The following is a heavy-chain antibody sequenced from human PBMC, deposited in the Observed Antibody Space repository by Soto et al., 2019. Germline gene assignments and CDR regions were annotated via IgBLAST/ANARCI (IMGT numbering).Heavy chain of an antibody. D-gene: IGHD1-1*01. Sequence: SETLSLTCAVSGASIISSDWWSWVRQSPGKGLEWIGEIHHSGDTNYNPSLKSRVTISVDKSKNQFSLKLSSVTAADTALYYCARTVYWSDGLNFAYWGQGTPVTVSS. CDR2: IHHSGDT. CDR1: GASIISSDW. V-gene: IGHV4-4*02. J-gene: IGHJ4*02. CDR3: ARTVYWSDGLNFAY.